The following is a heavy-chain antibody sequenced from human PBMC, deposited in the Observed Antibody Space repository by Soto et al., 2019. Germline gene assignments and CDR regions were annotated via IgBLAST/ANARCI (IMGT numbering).Heavy chain of an antibody. CDR3: ARDSFGQWLVSDAFDI. V-gene: IGHV1-69*12. J-gene: IGHJ3*02. D-gene: IGHD6-19*01. CDR1: GGTFSSYA. CDR2: IIPIFGTA. Sequence: QVQVVQSGAEVKKPRSSVKVSCKASGGTFSSYAISWVRQAPGQGLEWMGGIIPIFGTANYAQKFQGRVTITADESTSTAYMGLSSLRSEDTAVYYCARDSFGQWLVSDAFDIWGQGTMVTVSS.